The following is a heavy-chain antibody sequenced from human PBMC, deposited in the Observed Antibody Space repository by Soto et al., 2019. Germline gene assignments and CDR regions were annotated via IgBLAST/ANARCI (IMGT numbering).Heavy chain of an antibody. Sequence: GASVKVSCKASGYTFTGYYMHWVRQAPGQGLEWMGWINAYNGNTNYAQKLQGRVTMTTDTSTSTAYMELRSLRSDDTAVYYCARELDYVWGSLDYWGQGTLVTVSS. CDR3: ARELDYVWGSLDY. V-gene: IGHV1-18*04. CDR2: INAYNGNT. CDR1: GYTFTGYY. J-gene: IGHJ4*02. D-gene: IGHD3-16*01.